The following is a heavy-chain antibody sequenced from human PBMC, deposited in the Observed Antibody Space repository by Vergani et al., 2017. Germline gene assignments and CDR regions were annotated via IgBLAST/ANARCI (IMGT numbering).Heavy chain of an antibody. CDR2: IWSDGSNK. V-gene: IGHV3-33*01. J-gene: IGHJ6*03. CDR3: ARKLGYYMDV. CDR1: GFTFSNYD. D-gene: IGHD7-27*01. Sequence: QVQLVESGGGVVQFGRSLRLSCAASGFTFSNYDMPWVRQAPGKGLEWVAVIWSDGSNKYYADSVTGRFTISRDNSTNTLYLQMNSLRAEDTAVYHCARKLGYYMDVWGKGTTVTVSS.